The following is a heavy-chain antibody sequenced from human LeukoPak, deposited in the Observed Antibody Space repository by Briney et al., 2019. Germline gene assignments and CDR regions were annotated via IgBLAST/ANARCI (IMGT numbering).Heavy chain of an antibody. CDR1: GFTFSSYG. CDR3: ARQIAYYYDSSGYYTTDY. Sequence: GGSLRLSCAASGFTFSSYGMHWVRQAPGQGLELVAIIYYDGSDKYYADSVKGRFTISRDNSKDTLYLQMNSLRAEDTAVYYCARQIAYYYDSSGYYTTDYWGQGTLVTVSS. D-gene: IGHD3-22*01. V-gene: IGHV3-33*01. J-gene: IGHJ4*02. CDR2: IYYDGSDK.